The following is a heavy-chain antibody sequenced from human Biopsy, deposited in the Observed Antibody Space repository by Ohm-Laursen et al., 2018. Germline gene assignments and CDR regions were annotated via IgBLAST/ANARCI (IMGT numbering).Heavy chain of an antibody. CDR1: GYSVTNDYY. J-gene: IGHJ6*02. V-gene: IGHV4-38-2*01. CDR2: IYYDGIT. Sequence: PGTLSLTCAVSGYSVTNDYYWGWIRQPPGKDLEWIGNIYYDGITYYNPSLKSRVAMSVDTSKNQFSLRLTSVTAADTAVYYCARVAGGYAYYYGMDVWGQGTTVIVSS. D-gene: IGHD5-12*01. CDR3: ARVAGGYAYYYGMDV.